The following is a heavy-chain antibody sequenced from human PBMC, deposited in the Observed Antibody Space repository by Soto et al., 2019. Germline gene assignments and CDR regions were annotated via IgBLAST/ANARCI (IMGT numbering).Heavy chain of an antibody. J-gene: IGHJ4*02. V-gene: IGHV3-23*01. CDR3: AKDFRPDGKYDLDY. CDR2: ILSDGGTK. D-gene: IGHD3-3*01. CDR1: GFTFAGYA. Sequence: EVQWLESGGGLVQPGGSLRLSCAASGFTFAGYAMNGVRQAPGRGLEWVAGILSDGGTKYYADPVKGRFTIFRDNSKNILYLQMSSLRADDTALYYCAKDFRPDGKYDLDYWGQGPPVVVSS.